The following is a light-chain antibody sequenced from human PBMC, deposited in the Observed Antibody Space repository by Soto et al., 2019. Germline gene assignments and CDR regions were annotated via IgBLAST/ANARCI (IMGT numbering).Light chain of an antibody. Sequence: QSVLTQPASVSRSPGQSITIACAGTSSDIGRYNMVSWYQQHPGKVPKLLIYDVSIRPSGASDRFSGSRSGNTASLTISGLQPEDEADYYCPSYTSKNTHVFGSATKVTVL. J-gene: IGLJ1*01. CDR1: SSDIGRYNM. CDR2: DVS. CDR3: PSYTSKNTHV. V-gene: IGLV2-14*02.